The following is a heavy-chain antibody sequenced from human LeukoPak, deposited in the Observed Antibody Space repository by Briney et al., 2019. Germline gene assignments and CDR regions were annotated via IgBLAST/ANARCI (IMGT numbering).Heavy chain of an antibody. J-gene: IGHJ5*02. V-gene: IGHV4-61*02. CDR3: ARDSGTTGEVKSDP. CDR2: IYNSGST. D-gene: IGHD3-10*01. CDR1: GGSISSGSYY. Sequence: SSQTLSLTCTVSGGSISSGSYYWSWIRQPAGKGLEWIGRIYNSGSTTYNPSLKSRVTMSIDTSKNQFSLKLTSVIVADTAVYYCARDSGTTGEVKSDPWGQGTLVTVSS.